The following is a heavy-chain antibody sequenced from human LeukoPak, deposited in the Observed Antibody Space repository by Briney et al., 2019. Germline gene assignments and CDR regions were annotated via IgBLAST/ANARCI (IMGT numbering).Heavy chain of an antibody. V-gene: IGHV3-74*01. CDR1: GFTFSSYW. CDR2: INSDGSST. J-gene: IGHJ6*03. CDR3: ARDRYYYYYYYMDV. Sequence: GGSLRPSCAASGFTFSSYWMHWVRQAPGKGLVWVSRINSDGSSTSYADSVKGRFTISRDNAKNTLYLQMNSLRAEDTAVYYCARDRYYYYYYYMDVWGKGTTVAVSS.